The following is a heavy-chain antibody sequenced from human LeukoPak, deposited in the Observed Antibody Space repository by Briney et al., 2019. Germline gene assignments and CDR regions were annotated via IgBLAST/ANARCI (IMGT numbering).Heavy chain of an antibody. J-gene: IGHJ3*02. V-gene: IGHV4-34*01. CDR3: ARGGVYYYGSGNYYDAFDI. D-gene: IGHD3-10*01. CDR2: INHSGST. Sequence: GSLRLSCAASGFTFSSYAMSWVRQPPGKGLEWIGEINHSGSTNYNPSLKSRVTISVDTSKNQFSLKLTSVTAADTAVYFCARGGVYYYGSGNYYDAFDIWGQGTMVTVSS. CDR1: GFTFSSYA.